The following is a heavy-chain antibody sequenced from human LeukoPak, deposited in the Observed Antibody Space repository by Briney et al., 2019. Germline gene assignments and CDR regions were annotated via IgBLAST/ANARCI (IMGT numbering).Heavy chain of an antibody. CDR3: ARTSRPVTAFDY. V-gene: IGHV1-46*01. J-gene: IGHJ4*02. CDR2: INPSGGST. CDR1: GYTFTAYY. Sequence: ASVKVSCKASGYTFTAYYIHWVRQAPGQGLEWMGIINPSGGSTTYAQKFQGRVTITADKSTSTAYMELSSLRSEDTAVYYCARTSRPVTAFDYWGQGTLVTVSS. D-gene: IGHD6-6*01.